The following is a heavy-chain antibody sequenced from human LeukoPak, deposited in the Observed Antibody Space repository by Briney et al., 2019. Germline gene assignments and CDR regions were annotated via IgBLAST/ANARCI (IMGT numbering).Heavy chain of an antibody. Sequence: GGSLRLSCAASGFTFSSYWMSWVRQAPGKGLEWVGRIKSKTDGGTTDYAAPVEGRFTISRDDSKNTLYLQMNSLKTEDTAVYYCTTEAGDTVTWSRPGYWGQGTLVTVSS. D-gene: IGHD4-17*01. CDR3: TTEAGDTVTWSRPGY. J-gene: IGHJ4*02. V-gene: IGHV3-15*01. CDR2: IKSKTDGGTT. CDR1: GFTFSSYW.